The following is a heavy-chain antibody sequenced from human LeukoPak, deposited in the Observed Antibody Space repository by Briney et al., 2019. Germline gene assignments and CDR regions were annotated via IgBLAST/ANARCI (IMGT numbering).Heavy chain of an antibody. V-gene: IGHV5-51*01. J-gene: IGHJ3*02. CDR3: ARLRKRSYYDTPSPFDAFDI. Sequence: GESLKISCKGSGYSFTSYWIGWVRQMPGKGLEWMGIIYPGDSDTRYSPSFQGQVTISADKSISTAYLQWSSLKASDTAMYYCARLRKRSYYDTPSPFDAFDIWGQGTMVTVSS. CDR1: GYSFTSYW. CDR2: IYPGDSDT. D-gene: IGHD3-22*01.